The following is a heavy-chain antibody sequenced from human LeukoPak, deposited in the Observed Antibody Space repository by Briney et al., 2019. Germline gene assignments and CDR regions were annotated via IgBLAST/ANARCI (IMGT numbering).Heavy chain of an antibody. CDR2: ISPGGSP. V-gene: IGHV3-23*01. CDR1: GFTSSSNA. J-gene: IGHJ5*02. Sequence: PGASLRLSCAASGFTSSSNAMGWVRPAPGKGLEWVSAISPGGSPYYADSVKGRLTISRDNSKNTLYLQMNSLRAEDTAVYYCVKRELYIVATTWGQGTLVTVSS. D-gene: IGHD5-12*01. CDR3: VKRELYIVATT.